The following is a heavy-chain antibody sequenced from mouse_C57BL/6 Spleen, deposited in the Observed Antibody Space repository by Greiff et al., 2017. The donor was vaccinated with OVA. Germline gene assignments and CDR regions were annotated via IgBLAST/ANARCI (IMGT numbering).Heavy chain of an antibody. CDR3: ARITTGWYFDV. J-gene: IGHJ1*03. CDR1: GFTFSDYY. D-gene: IGHD1-1*01. Sequence: EVMLVESEGGLVQPGSSMKLSCTASGFTFSDYYMAWVSQVPEKGLEWVANINYDGSSTYYLDYLKSRFIISRDNAKNILYLQMSSLKSEDTATYYCARITTGWYFDVWGTGTTVTVSS. CDR2: INYDGSST. V-gene: IGHV5-16*01.